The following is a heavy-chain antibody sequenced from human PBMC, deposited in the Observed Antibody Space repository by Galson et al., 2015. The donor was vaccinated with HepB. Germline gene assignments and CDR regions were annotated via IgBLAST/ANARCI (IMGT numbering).Heavy chain of an antibody. D-gene: IGHD1-26*01. CDR1: GYTFTSYA. J-gene: IGHJ5*01. CDR2: INAGNGDT. V-gene: IGHV1-3*01. Sequence: SVKVSCKASGYTFTSYAIHWVRQAPGQRLEWMGWINAGNGDTKYSQNFQGRVTLTRDTFASTAYMELSGLRSEDTAVYYCAGRWFDYWGQGTLVTVSS. CDR3: AGRWFDY.